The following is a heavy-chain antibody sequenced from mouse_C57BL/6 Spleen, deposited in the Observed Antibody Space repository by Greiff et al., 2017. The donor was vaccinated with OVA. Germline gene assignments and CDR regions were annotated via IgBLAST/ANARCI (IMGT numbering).Heavy chain of an antibody. CDR1: GYTFTSYW. CDR2: IDPNSGGT. J-gene: IGHJ4*01. V-gene: IGHV1-72*01. Sequence: QVQLKQPGAELVKPGASVKLSCKASGYTFTSYWMHWVKQRPGRGLEWIGRIDPNSGGTKYNEKFKSKATLTVDQPSSTAYMQLSSLTSEDSAVYYYARLTTVVATDYAMDYWGQGTSVTVSS. D-gene: IGHD1-1*01. CDR3: ARLTTVVATDYAMDY.